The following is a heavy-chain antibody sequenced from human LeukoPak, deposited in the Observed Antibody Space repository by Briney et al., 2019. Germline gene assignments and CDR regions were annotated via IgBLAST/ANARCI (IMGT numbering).Heavy chain of an antibody. CDR2: ISSSSSYM. J-gene: IGHJ4*02. D-gene: IGHD3-10*01. CDR3: ARDPSGGDY. CDR1: GFTFSSYN. Sequence: GGSLRLSCAASGFTFSSYNMNWVRQAPGKGLEWVSSISSSSSYMYYADSVKGRFTISRDNAKNSLYLQMNSLRAEDTAVYYCARDPSGGDYWGQGTLVTVSS. V-gene: IGHV3-21*01.